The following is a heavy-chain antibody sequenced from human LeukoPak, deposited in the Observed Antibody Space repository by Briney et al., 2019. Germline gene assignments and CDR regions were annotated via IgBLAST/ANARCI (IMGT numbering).Heavy chain of an antibody. J-gene: IGHJ4*02. CDR1: GFTFSNAW. V-gene: IGHV3-15*01. Sequence: GRSLRLSCAASGFTFSNAWMSWVRQAPGKGLEWVGRIKSKTDGGTTDYAAPVKGRFTISRDDSKNTLYLQMNSLKTEDTAVYYCTTVVGATILLDYWGQGTLVTVSS. CDR2: IKSKTDGGTT. CDR3: TTVVGATILLDY. D-gene: IGHD1-26*01.